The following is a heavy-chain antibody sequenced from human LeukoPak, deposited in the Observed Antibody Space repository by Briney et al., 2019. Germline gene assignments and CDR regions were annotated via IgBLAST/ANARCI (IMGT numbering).Heavy chain of an antibody. CDR3: ASVSRGWCFDL. CDR2: IYHSGST. CDR1: GGSISSGGYS. D-gene: IGHD3-10*01. Sequence: SETLSLNCAVSGGSISSGGYSWSWLRQPPGKGLEWIGYIYHSGSTYYNPSLKSRVTISVDRSKNQFSLKLSSVTAADTAVYYCASVSRGWCFDLWGRGTLVTVSS. J-gene: IGHJ2*01. V-gene: IGHV4-30-2*01.